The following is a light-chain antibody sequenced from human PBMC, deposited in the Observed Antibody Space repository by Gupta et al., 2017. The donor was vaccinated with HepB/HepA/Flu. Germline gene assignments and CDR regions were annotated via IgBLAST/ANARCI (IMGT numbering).Light chain of an antibody. CDR3: QSADSSGTYV. J-gene: IGLJ1*01. V-gene: IGLV3-25*03. Sequence: SYDLTQPPSVSVSPGQTARTPCSGDALPKQYAYWYQQKPGQAPVLVIYKDSERPSGIPERFSGSSSGTTVTLTISGVQAEDEADYYCQSADSSGTYVFGTGTKVTVL. CDR1: ALPKQY. CDR2: KDS.